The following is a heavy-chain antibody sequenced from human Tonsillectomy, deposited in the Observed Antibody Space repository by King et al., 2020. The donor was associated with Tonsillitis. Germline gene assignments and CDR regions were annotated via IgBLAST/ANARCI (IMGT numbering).Heavy chain of an antibody. CDR2: LNGVADST. J-gene: IGHJ5*01. V-gene: IGHV3-23*04. CDR3: VKVMYSVAWYGTSGFDS. D-gene: IGHD1-26*01. CDR1: GFTFKDYA. Sequence: VQLVESGGGLVQPGGSLRLSCVASGFTFKDYAVFWVRQAPGKGPEWVSGLNGVADSTYYANSVKGRFTISRDNSKDTMYLQMKRLRVEDTAVYYCVKVMYSVAWYGTSGFDSWGQGTLVTVSS.